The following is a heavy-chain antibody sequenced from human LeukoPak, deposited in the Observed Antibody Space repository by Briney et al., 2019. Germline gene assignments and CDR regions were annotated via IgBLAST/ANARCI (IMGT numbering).Heavy chain of an antibody. CDR1: GGSISSSSYY. CDR3: ARQGKVGGYSYGIDY. J-gene: IGHJ4*02. Sequence: SETLSLTCTVPGGSISSSSYYWGWIRQPPGKGLEWIGSIYYSGSTYYNPSLKSRVTISVDTSKNQFSLKLSSVTAADTAVYYCARQGKVGGYSYGIDYWGQGTLVTVSS. CDR2: IYYSGST. D-gene: IGHD5-18*01. V-gene: IGHV4-39*01.